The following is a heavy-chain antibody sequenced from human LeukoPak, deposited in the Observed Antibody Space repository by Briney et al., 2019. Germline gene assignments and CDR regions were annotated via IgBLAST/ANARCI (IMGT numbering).Heavy chain of an antibody. Sequence: ASVKVSCKASGYTFTSYYMHWVRQAPGQGLEWMGIINPSGGSTSYAQKFQGRVTMTRDMSTSTAYMELSSLRSEDTAVYYCAGDGRLRASEYFFEYWGQGTLVTVSS. V-gene: IGHV1-46*01. J-gene: IGHJ4*02. CDR3: AGDGRLRASEYFFEY. CDR1: GYTFTSYY. D-gene: IGHD2/OR15-2a*01. CDR2: INPSGGST.